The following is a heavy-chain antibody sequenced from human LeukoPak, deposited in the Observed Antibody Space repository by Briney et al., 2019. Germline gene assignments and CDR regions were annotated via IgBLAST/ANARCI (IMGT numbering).Heavy chain of an antibody. CDR1: GGSISSYY. V-gene: IGHV4-59*12. Sequence: ETLSLTCTVSGGSISSYYWSWIRQPPGKGLEWIGSIYYSGSTYYNPSLKSRVTISVDTSKNQFSLKMSSVTAADTAVYFCARMVPAGTHNYWGQGLLVTVSS. CDR2: IYYSGST. D-gene: IGHD2-2*01. CDR3: ARMVPAGTHNY. J-gene: IGHJ4*02.